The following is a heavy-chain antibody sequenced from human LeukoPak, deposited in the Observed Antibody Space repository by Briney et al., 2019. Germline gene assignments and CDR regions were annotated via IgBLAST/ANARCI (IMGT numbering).Heavy chain of an antibody. D-gene: IGHD3-10*01. CDR1: GFTFSSFE. CDR3: ARDPRHYGSGTYYNERAQGIDY. Sequence: GGSLGLSCTASGFTFSSFEMNWVRQGPGKGPEWISYISRTGTVIYYADSVKGRFTISRDNAKNSLFLRMTDLRVEDTAVYYCARDPRHYGSGTYYNERAQGIDYWGQGTLVTVSS. CDR2: ISRTGTVI. V-gene: IGHV3-48*03. J-gene: IGHJ4*02.